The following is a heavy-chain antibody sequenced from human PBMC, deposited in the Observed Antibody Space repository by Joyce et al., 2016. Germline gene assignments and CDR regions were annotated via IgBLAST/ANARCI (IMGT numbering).Heavy chain of an antibody. J-gene: IGHJ3*02. CDR1: GYTYTGYW. CDR2: IYPGDSDT. D-gene: IGHD6-6*01. CDR3: ARATIAPRTRAFDI. V-gene: IGHV5-51*01. Sequence: DVQLVQSGAEVKKPGESLNISCKASGYTYTGYWIAWVRQMPGKGLEWTAIIYPGDSDTTYSPSFQGQVTISVDKSISTAYLQWSTLKASDTAIYYCARATIAPRTRAFDIWGQGTMVIVSS.